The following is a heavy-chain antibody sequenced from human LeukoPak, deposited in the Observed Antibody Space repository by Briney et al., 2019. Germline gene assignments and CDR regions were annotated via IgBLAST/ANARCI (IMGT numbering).Heavy chain of an antibody. CDR2: ISWNSGSI. J-gene: IGHJ4*02. V-gene: IGHV3-9*01. Sequence: GGSLRLSCAASGFTFDDYAMHWVRHAPGKGLEWVSGISWNSGSIGYADSVKGRFTISRDNAKNSLYLQMNSLRAEDTALYYCAKQGGYYYGSGTLGMGYFDYWGQGTLVTVSS. D-gene: IGHD3-10*01. CDR3: AKQGGYYYGSGTLGMGYFDY. CDR1: GFTFDDYA.